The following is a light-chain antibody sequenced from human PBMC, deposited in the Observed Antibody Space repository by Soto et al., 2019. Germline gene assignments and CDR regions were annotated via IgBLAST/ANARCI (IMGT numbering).Light chain of an antibody. CDR2: DAS. Sequence: DIQMTQSPSSLSASLGDRITITCRASQSTSSYLNWYQQKPGKAPKLLIHDASSLQSGVPSRFSGSGSGTHFTLTISSLQPEDFATYYCQQSYSSPPITFGQGTRLDIK. V-gene: IGKV1-39*01. CDR1: QSTSSY. CDR3: QQSYSSPPIT. J-gene: IGKJ5*01.